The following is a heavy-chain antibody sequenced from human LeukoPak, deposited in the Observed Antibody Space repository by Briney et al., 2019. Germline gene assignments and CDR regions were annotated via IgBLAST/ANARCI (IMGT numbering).Heavy chain of an antibody. Sequence: GGSLRLSCAASGFTFSSYAMSWVRQAPGKGLEWVSAISGSGGSTYYADSVKGRFTISRDNSKNTLYLQMNSPRAEGTAVYYCAKDLDSSGYYFDYWGQGTLVTVSS. CDR3: AKDLDSSGYYFDY. CDR1: GFTFSSYA. CDR2: ISGSGGST. D-gene: IGHD3-22*01. V-gene: IGHV3-23*01. J-gene: IGHJ4*02.